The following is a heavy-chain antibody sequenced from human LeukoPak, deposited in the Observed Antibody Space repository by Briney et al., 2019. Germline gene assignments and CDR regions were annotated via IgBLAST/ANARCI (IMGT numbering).Heavy chain of an antibody. CDR2: IYTSGST. CDR1: GGSISSYY. CDR3: ARDYIVVVPAALGYYYMDV. D-gene: IGHD2-2*01. J-gene: IGHJ6*03. Sequence: PSETLSLTCTVSGGSISSYYWSWIRQPAGKGLEWIGRIYTSGSTNYNPSLKSRVTMSVDTSKNQFSLKLSSVTAADTAAYYCARDYIVVVPAALGYYYMDVWGKGTAVTVSS. V-gene: IGHV4-4*07.